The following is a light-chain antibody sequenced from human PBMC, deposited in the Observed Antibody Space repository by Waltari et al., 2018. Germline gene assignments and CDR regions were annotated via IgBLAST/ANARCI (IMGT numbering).Light chain of an antibody. V-gene: IGKV3-20*01. J-gene: IGKJ4*01. Sequence: EFEFTQSPGTLSLSRGVRATLACRASQSVSSTYLAWYQQKPGRSPWRLIYGTSSRATGVPDRFSGSGSGTDFSLTISRLEPEDFAVYYCQQYVTSPLTFGGGTKVEIK. CDR2: GTS. CDR3: QQYVTSPLT. CDR1: QSVSSTY.